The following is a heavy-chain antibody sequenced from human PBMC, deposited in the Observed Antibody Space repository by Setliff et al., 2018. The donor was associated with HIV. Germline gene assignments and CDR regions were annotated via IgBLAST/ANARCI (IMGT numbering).Heavy chain of an antibody. CDR3: ARGSTIFGVAAYWYFDL. Sequence: SETLSLTCTVSGGSISSGSYYWSWIRQPAGKGLEWIGHIYTSGSTNYNPSLKSRVTISVDTSKNQFSLKLSSVTAADTAVYYCARGSTIFGVAAYWYFDLWGRGTLVTVSS. CDR2: IYTSGST. D-gene: IGHD3-3*01. V-gene: IGHV4-61*09. CDR1: GGSISSGSYY. J-gene: IGHJ2*01.